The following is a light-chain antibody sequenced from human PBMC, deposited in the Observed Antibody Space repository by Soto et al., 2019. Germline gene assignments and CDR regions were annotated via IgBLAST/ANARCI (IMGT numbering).Light chain of an antibody. CDR2: DAS. CDR1: QGLGTN. CDR3: QQRSNWPPIT. J-gene: IGKJ5*01. Sequence: EVVTTQSPATLSVSPWERTTLSCRASQGLGTNLAWYQQKPGQAPRLLIYDASHRAAGIPARFSGSGFGTDFTLTISSLEPEDAAVYYCQQRSNWPPITFGQGTRLEI. V-gene: IGKV3-11*01.